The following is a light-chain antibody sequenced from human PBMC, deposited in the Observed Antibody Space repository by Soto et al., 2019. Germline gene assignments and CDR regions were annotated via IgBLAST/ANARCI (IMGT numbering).Light chain of an antibody. CDR3: QQYNNWPWT. CDR2: GAS. CDR1: QSVSSN. Sequence: EIVTTQSPATLSVSPGERVTLSCRASQSVSSNLAWYQHKLGQAPRLLIYGASTRATGIPARFSGSGSGTEFTLTISSLEFEDLAVYYCQQYNNWPWTFGQGTKVDIK. J-gene: IGKJ1*01. V-gene: IGKV3-15*01.